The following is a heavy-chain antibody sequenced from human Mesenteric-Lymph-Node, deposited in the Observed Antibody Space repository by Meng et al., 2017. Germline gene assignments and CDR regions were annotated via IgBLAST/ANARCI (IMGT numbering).Heavy chain of an antibody. J-gene: IGHJ4*02. CDR1: GGSFSGYY. V-gene: IGHV4-34*01. CDR3: ARDSPPSSGGFDY. Sequence: GSLRLSCAVYGGSFSGYYWSWIRQPPGKGLEWIGEINHSGSTNYNPSLKSRVTISVDTSKNQFSLKLSSVTAADTAVYYCARDSPPSSGGFDYWGQGTLVTVSS. CDR2: INHSGST. D-gene: IGHD6-25*01.